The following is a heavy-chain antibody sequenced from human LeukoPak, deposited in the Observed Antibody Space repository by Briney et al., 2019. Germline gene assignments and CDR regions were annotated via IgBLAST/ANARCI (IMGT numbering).Heavy chain of an antibody. CDR2: IYTSGST. Sequence: SETLSLTCTVSGGSISSGSYYWSWIRQPAGKGLEWIGRIYTSGSTNYNPSLKSRVTISVDTSKNQFSLKLSSVTAADTAVYYCARYFPSAVEGGGSDWFDPWGQGTLVTVSS. CDR3: ARYFPSAVEGGGSDWFDP. J-gene: IGHJ5*02. D-gene: IGHD2-15*01. V-gene: IGHV4-61*02. CDR1: GGSISSGSYY.